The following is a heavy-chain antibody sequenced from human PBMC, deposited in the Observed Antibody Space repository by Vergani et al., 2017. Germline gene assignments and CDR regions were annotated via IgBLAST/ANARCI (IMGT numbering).Heavy chain of an antibody. CDR3: ATDLCGRVVVITSLCAFDI. Sequence: EVQLLESGGGLVQPGGSLRLSCAASGFTFSSYAMSWVRQAPGKGLEWVSAISGSGGSTYYADSVKGRFTISRDNSKNTLYLQMNSLRAEDTAVDYCATDLCGRVVVITSLCAFDIWGQGTMVTVSS. V-gene: IGHV3-23*01. CDR2: ISGSGGST. J-gene: IGHJ3*02. D-gene: IGHD3-22*01. CDR1: GFTFSSYA.